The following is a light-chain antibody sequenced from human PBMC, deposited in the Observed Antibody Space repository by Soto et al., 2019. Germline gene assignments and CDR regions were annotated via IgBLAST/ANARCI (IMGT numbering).Light chain of an antibody. CDR2: DND. Sequence: QSGLTQPPSVSAAPGQRVTISCSGSSSNIGSNAVSWYQHLPGTAPKYVIYDNDKRPSGIPDRVSGSRSGTSATLGITGLQTGDEADYYCGTWDSSLSAWVFGGETKVTVL. V-gene: IGLV1-51*01. J-gene: IGLJ3*02. CDR3: GTWDSSLSAWV. CDR1: SSNIGSNA.